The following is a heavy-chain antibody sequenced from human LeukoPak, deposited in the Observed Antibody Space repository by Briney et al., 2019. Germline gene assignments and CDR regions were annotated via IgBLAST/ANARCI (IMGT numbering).Heavy chain of an antibody. CDR2: INHSGST. D-gene: IGHD3-10*01. Sequence: PSETLSLTCAVYGGSFSGYYWSWIRQPPGKGREWIGEINHSGSTNYNPSVKSRVTISVDTSKNQFSLKLSSVTAADTAVDYCARDGRGLDYWGQGTLVTVSS. CDR1: GGSFSGYY. CDR3: ARDGRGLDY. J-gene: IGHJ4*02. V-gene: IGHV4-34*01.